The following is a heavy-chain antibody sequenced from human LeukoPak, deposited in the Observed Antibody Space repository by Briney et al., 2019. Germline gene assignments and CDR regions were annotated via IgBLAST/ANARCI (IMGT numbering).Heavy chain of an antibody. CDR2: ISSSSSYI. V-gene: IGHV3-21*01. D-gene: IGHD6-13*01. J-gene: IGHJ3*02. CDR3: ARGGRIAAAGDAFDI. Sequence: GGSLRLSCAASGFTFSSYSMNWVRQVPGKGLEWVSSISSSSSYIYYADSVKGRFTISRDNAKNSLYLQMNSLRAEDTAVYYCARGGRIAAAGDAFDIWGQGTMVTVSS. CDR1: GFTFSSYS.